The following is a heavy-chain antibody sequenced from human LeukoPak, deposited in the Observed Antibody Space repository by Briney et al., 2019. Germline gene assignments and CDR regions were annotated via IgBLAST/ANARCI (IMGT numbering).Heavy chain of an antibody. D-gene: IGHD4-17*01. CDR3: ARGSTVTTYYYFDY. CDR1: GGTFSSYA. CDR2: IIPIFGTA. Sequence: SVKVSCKASGGTFSSYAISWVRQAPGQGPEWMGGIIPIFGTANYAQKFQGRVTITADKSTSTAYMELSSLRSEDTAVYYCARGSTVTTYYYFDYWGQGTLVTVSS. J-gene: IGHJ4*02. V-gene: IGHV1-69*06.